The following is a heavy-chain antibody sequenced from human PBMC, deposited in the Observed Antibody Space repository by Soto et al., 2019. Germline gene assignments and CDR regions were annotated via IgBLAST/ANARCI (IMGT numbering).Heavy chain of an antibody. J-gene: IGHJ2*01. Sequence: QVQLQESGPGLVKPSQTLSLTCTVSGGSIDSGGSYWSWIRQSPGEGLEWLGYIYYSGTTYYNPSLQSLVSLPLDTSAHPLPLPLTSVTAPDTAISHRASGHCFSSGCSYLDLWGRGTLVTVSS. CDR1: GGSIDSGGSY. D-gene: IGHD2-15*01. CDR3: ASGHCFSSGCSYLDL. V-gene: IGHV4-31*01. CDR2: IYYSGTT.